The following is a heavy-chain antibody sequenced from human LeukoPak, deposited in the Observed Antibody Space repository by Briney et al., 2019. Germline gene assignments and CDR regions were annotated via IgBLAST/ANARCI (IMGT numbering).Heavy chain of an antibody. V-gene: IGHV3-23*01. J-gene: IGHJ4*02. CDR3: AKDLLVGATTYYFDY. CDR1: GFTFSSCA. D-gene: IGHD1-26*01. CDR2: ISGSGGST. Sequence: PGGSLRLSCAASGFTFSSCAMSWVRQAPGKGLEWVSGISGSGGSTYYADSVKGRFTISRDNSKNTLYLQMNSLRAEDTAVYYCAKDLLVGATTYYFDYWGQGTLVTVSS.